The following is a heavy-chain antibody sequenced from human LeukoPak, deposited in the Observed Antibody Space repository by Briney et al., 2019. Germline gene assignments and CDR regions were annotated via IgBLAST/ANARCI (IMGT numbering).Heavy chain of an antibody. Sequence: PSETLSHTCSTYGGSIRGCDWRWSRQPPGKGLEWIGYIFYSGSTNYNPSLKSRVTMSVHTSKNQFSLNLSSVTAADTAVYYCARGRTFDPWGQGTLVTVSS. CDR3: ARGRTFDP. V-gene: IGHV4-59*01. CDR1: GGSIRGCD. CDR2: IFYSGST. J-gene: IGHJ5*02.